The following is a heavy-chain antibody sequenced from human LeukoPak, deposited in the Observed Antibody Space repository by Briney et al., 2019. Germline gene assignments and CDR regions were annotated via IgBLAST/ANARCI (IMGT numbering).Heavy chain of an antibody. Sequence: GGSLRLSCAASGFTFSSYAMHWVRQAPGKGLEWVAVISYDGSNKYYADSVKGRFTISRDNSKNTLYLQISSLKAEDTAVYYCARIGNPHFYYYMDVWGKGTTVTVSS. J-gene: IGHJ6*03. CDR2: ISYDGSNK. V-gene: IGHV3-30*04. CDR3: ARIGNPHFYYYMDV. CDR1: GFTFSSYA.